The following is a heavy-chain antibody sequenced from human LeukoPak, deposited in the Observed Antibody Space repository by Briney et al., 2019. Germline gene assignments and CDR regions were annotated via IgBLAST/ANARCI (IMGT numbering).Heavy chain of an antibody. CDR3: ARGAWSECTY. V-gene: IGHV1-18*01. Sequence: ASVKVSCKTSGYTFTSYGISWVRQAPGQGLEWMGWISGYNGNTNYAQKFQGRVTMTTDTSTSTAYMELRRLRSDDTAVYYCARGAWSECTYWGQGTLVTVSS. CDR2: ISGYNGNT. D-gene: IGHD3-3*01. CDR1: GYTFTSYG. J-gene: IGHJ4*02.